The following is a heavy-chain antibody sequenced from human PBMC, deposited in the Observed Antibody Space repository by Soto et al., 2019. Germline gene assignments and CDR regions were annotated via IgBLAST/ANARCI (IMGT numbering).Heavy chain of an antibody. Sequence: QVQLVESGGGVVQPGRSLRLSCAASGFTFSSYGMHWVRQAPGKGLEWVAVISYDGSNKYYADSVKGRFTISRDNSKNPLYQQVNSLRAEDTAVYYCAKTARGVRVAAAGSGYFDYWGQGTLVTVSS. V-gene: IGHV3-30*18. CDR3: AKTARGVRVAAAGSGYFDY. J-gene: IGHJ4*02. CDR2: ISYDGSNK. CDR1: GFTFSSYG. D-gene: IGHD6-13*01.